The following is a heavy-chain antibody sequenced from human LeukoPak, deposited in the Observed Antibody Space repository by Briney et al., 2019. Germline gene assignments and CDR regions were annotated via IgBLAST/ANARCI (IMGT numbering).Heavy chain of an antibody. J-gene: IGHJ5*02. CDR1: GGSFSGYY. D-gene: IGHD2-2*01. CDR3: ARVRNRVPNWFDP. CDR2: INHSGST. Sequence: SETLSLSCAVYGGSFSGYYWSWIRQPPGKGLEWIGEINHSGSTNYNPSLKSRVTISVDTSKNQFSLKLSSVTAADTAVYYCARVRNRVPNWFDPWGQGTLVTVSS. V-gene: IGHV4-34*01.